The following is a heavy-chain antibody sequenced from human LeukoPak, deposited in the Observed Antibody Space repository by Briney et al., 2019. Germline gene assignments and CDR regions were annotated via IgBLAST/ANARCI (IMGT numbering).Heavy chain of an antibody. CDR1: GYTLTELS. D-gene: IGHD6-19*01. V-gene: IGHV1-24*01. CDR3: ATDIAVAGTPSSRIFDY. Sequence: GASVKVSCKVSGYTLTELSMHWVRQAPGKGLEWMGGLDPEDGETIYAQKFQGRVTMTEDTSTDTAYMELSSLRSEDTAVYYCATDIAVAGTPSSRIFDYWGQGTLVTVSS. J-gene: IGHJ4*02. CDR2: LDPEDGET.